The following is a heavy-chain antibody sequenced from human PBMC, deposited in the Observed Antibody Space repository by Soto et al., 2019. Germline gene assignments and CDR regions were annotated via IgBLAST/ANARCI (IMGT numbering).Heavy chain of an antibody. J-gene: IGHJ6*02. V-gene: IGHV3-23*01. CDR1: GFTFSSYA. D-gene: IGHD2-8*01. Sequence: PGGSLRLSCAASGFTFSSYAMSWVRQAPGKGLEWVSAISGSGGSTYYADSVKGRFTISRDNSKNTLYLQMNSLRAEDTAVYYCARSLDRYCTNGVCLGVSLVSSYGMDVWGQGTTVTVSS. CDR2: ISGSGGST. CDR3: ARSLDRYCTNGVCLGVSLVSSYGMDV.